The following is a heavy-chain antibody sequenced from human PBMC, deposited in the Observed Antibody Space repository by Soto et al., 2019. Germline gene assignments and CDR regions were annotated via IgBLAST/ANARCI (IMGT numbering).Heavy chain of an antibody. CDR2: ISYDGSNK. D-gene: IGHD2-2*01. Sequence: GGSLRLSCAASGFTFSSYAMHWVRQAPGKGLEWVAVISYDGSNKYYADSVKGRFTISRDNSKNTLYLLMNSLRAEDTAVYYCARVRYRDIVVVPAAFPPSYYYGTDVSGHGTTVTASS. CDR1: GFTFSSYA. V-gene: IGHV3-30-3*01. J-gene: IGHJ6*02. CDR3: ARVRYRDIVVVPAAFPPSYYYGTDV.